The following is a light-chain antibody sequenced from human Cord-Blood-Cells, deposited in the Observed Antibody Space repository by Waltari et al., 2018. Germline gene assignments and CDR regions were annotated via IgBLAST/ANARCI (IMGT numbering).Light chain of an antibody. CDR3: QQYGSSHMYT. V-gene: IGKV3-20*01. Sequence: EIVLTQSPGTLSLSPGERATLSCRASQSVSSSYLAWYQQKPGQAPRLLIYGASSRATGIPDRFSGRGSGTDFTLTISRLEPEDFAVYYCQQYGSSHMYTFGQGTKLEIK. CDR1: QSVSSSY. J-gene: IGKJ2*01. CDR2: GAS.